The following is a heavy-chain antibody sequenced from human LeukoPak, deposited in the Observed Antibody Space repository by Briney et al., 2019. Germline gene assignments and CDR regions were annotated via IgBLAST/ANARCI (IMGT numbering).Heavy chain of an antibody. CDR2: IFPSGGEI. Sequence: GGSLRLSCAASGFTFSTFAMIWVRQPPGKGLEWVSSIFPSGGEIHYADSVRGRFTISRDNSKSTLSLQMNSLRADDTAVYYCANSGLNRFEYWGQGALVTVSS. J-gene: IGHJ4*02. V-gene: IGHV3-23*01. D-gene: IGHD2-15*01. CDR3: ANSGLNRFEY. CDR1: GFTFSTFA.